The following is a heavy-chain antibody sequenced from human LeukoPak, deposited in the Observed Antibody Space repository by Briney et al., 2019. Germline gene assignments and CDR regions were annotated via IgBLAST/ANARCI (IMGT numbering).Heavy chain of an antibody. V-gene: IGHV3-66*01. Sequence: GGSLRLSCAASGFTVSSNYMSWVRQAPGKGLEWVSVIYSGGSTYYADSVKGRFTISRDNSKNTLYLQMNSLRAKDTAVYYCAGSITMVRGVIRVWFDPWGQGTLVTVYS. CDR2: IYSGGST. CDR3: AGSITMVRGVIRVWFDP. D-gene: IGHD3-10*01. J-gene: IGHJ5*02. CDR1: GFTVSSNY.